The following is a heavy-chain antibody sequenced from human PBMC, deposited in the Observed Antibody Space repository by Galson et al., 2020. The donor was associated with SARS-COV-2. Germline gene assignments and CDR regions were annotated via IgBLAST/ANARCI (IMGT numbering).Heavy chain of an antibody. Sequence: SETLSLTCAVYGGSFSGYYWSWIRQPPGKGLEWIGEINSSGSTNYNPSLKSRVTISVDTSRNHVSLKLSSVTAADTAVYYCAREENVVLVVTGRRMFYFECWGRGGLCTVCS. D-gene: IGHD2-21*02. CDR2: INSSGST. J-gene: IGHJ4*02. V-gene: IGHV4-34*01. CDR1: GGSFSGYY. CDR3: AREENVVLVVTGRRMFYFEC.